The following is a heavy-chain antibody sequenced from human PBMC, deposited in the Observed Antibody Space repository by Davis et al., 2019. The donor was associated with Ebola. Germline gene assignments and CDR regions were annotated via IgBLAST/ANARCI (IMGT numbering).Heavy chain of an antibody. CDR3: TRRTPYGVVIIDAFDI. CDR1: GFTFSSYA. J-gene: IGHJ3*02. CDR2: ISSSSSTI. Sequence: GGSLRLSCAASGFTFSSYAMHWVRQVPGKGLEWISYISSSSSTIYYTDSVQGRFTISRDNAKNSLYLQMNGLRDEDTAVYYCTRRTPYGVVIIDAFDIWGQGTMVTVSS. V-gene: IGHV3-48*02. D-gene: IGHD3-3*01.